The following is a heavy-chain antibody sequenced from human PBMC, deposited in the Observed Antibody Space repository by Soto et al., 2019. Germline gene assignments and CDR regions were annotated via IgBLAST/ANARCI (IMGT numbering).Heavy chain of an antibody. Sequence: PGGSLILSCVASGFTFSSYIMNWVRRAPGEGLEWVASISSSSSYVYYAASVTGRFTVSRDNAKNSLFLQMISLRAEDTAVYYCTRTWRQYKSNDLRHWGQETLVTVSS. V-gene: IGHV3-21*01. J-gene: IGHJ4*02. CDR3: TRTWRQYKSNDLRH. CDR1: GFTFSSYI. CDR2: ISSSSSYV. D-gene: IGHD1-20*01.